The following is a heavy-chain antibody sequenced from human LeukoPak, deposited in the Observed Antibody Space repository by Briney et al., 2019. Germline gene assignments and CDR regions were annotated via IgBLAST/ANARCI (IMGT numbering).Heavy chain of an antibody. D-gene: IGHD6-13*01. CDR2: INPYSGGT. CDR1: GYTFTTYY. CDR3: ARATYTSSWYHDGFDI. J-gene: IGHJ3*02. V-gene: IGHV1-2*02. Sequence: GASVKVSSKASGYTFTTYYMHWVRQAPGQGPEWMGWINPYSGGTNSAQQFQGRVTMTRDTSISTAYMELSRLRSDDTAVYYCARATYTSSWYHDGFDIWGQGTMVTVSS.